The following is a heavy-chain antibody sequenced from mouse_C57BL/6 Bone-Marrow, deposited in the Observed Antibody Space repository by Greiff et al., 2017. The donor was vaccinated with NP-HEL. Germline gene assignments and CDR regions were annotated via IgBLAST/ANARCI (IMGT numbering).Heavy chain of an antibody. CDR1: GYSITSGYD. CDR2: ISYSGST. CDR3: ARGGLRSAYFDY. V-gene: IGHV3-1*01. Sequence: VQLQQSGPGMVKPSQSLSLTCTVTGYSITSGYDWHWIRHFPGNKLEWMGYISYSGSTNYNPSLKSRISITHDTAKNHFFLKLNSVTTEDTATYYCARGGLRSAYFDYWGQGTTLTVSS. D-gene: IGHD3-2*02. J-gene: IGHJ2*01.